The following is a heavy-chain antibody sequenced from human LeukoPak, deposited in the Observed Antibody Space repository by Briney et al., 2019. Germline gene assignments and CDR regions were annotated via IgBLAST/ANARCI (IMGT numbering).Heavy chain of an antibody. V-gene: IGHV1-69*13. CDR3: AREVSDYDSSGYWDNWFDP. J-gene: IGHJ5*02. CDR1: GGTFSSYA. Sequence: GASVKVSCKASGGTFSSYAISWVRQAPGQGLEWMGGIIPIFGTANYAQKFQGRVTITADESTSTAYMELSSLRSDDTAVYYCAREVSDYDSSGYWDNWFDPWGQGTLVTVSS. CDR2: IIPIFGTA. D-gene: IGHD3-22*01.